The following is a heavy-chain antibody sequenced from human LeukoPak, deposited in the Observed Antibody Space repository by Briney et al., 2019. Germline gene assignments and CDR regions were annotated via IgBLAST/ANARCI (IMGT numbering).Heavy chain of an antibody. V-gene: IGHV1-69*13. CDR3: ARGFLLATVTPDFDY. CDR1: GGTFSSYA. CDR2: IIPILGTA. J-gene: IGHJ4*02. Sequence: SVKVSCKASGGTFSSYAISWVRQAPGQGLEWMGGIIPILGTANYAQKFQGRVTVTADESTSTAYMELSSLRSEDTAVYYCARGFLLATVTPDFDYWGQGTLVTVSS. D-gene: IGHD4-17*01.